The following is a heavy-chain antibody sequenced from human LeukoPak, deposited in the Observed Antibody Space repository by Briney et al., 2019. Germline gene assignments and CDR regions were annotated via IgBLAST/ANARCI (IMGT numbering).Heavy chain of an antibody. CDR3: ATSEGALPGENDAFDI. D-gene: IGHD7-27*01. J-gene: IGHJ3*02. CDR1: GYTFTSYY. Sequence: ASVKVSCKASGYTFTSYYMHWVRQAPGQGLEWMGIINPSGGSTSYAQKFQGRVTMTEDTSTDTAYMELGSLRSEDTAVYYCATSEGALPGENDAFDIWGQGTMVTVSS. CDR2: INPSGGST. V-gene: IGHV1-46*01.